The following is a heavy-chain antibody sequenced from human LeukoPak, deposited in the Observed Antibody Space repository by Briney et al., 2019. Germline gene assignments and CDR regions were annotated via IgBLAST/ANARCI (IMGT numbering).Heavy chain of an antibody. J-gene: IGHJ4*02. D-gene: IGHD3-10*02. CDR2: AGWAGGTT. V-gene: IGHV3-43*01. CDR3: AKELDTMFFDY. CDR1: GFNFDRYT. Sequence: GGSLRLSGATSGFNFDRYTIHWVRQAPGKGLEWVSLAGWAGGTTFYSDSVRGRFTISRDSGRKSVCLQMNSLTTDDTAFYFCAKELDTMFFDYWGQGALVTVSS.